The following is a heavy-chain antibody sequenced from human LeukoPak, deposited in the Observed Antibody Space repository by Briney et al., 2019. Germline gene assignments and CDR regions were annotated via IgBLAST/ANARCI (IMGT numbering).Heavy chain of an antibody. CDR3: ARDQIAVAGRFDP. CDR2: INPNSGGT. CDR1: GYTFTGYY. D-gene: IGHD6-19*01. Sequence: ASVKVSCKASGYTFTGYYMHWVRQAPGQGLEWMGWINPNSGGTNYAQKFQGRVTMTRDTSISTAYMELRSLRSDDTAVYYCARDQIAVAGRFDPWGQGTLVTVSS. J-gene: IGHJ5*02. V-gene: IGHV1-2*02.